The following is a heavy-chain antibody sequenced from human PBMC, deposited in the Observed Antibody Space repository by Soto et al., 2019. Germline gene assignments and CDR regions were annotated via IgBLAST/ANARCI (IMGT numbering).Heavy chain of an antibody. CDR1: GFNFSNHW. CDR3: ARESGDWPLNWFDP. J-gene: IGHJ5*02. D-gene: IGHD2-21*02. Sequence: GGSLRLSCAASGFNFSNHWMHWVRQRPAEGLVWVSRITSDGKSKAYAEPVKGRFAISRDNAKNTLYLQMNGLTAEDTAVYYCARESGDWPLNWFDPWGQGTLVTVSS. V-gene: IGHV3-74*01. CDR2: ITSDGKSK.